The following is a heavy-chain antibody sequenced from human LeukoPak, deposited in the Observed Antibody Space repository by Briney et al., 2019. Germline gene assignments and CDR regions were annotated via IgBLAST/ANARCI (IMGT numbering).Heavy chain of an antibody. Sequence: GGSLRLSCAASGFTFDDYGMSWVRQAPGKGLEWVSGINWNGGSTGYADSVKGRFTVSRDNAKNSLYLQMNSLRAEDTAVYYCARESSRDGSGSYFDYWGQGTLVTVSS. D-gene: IGHD3-10*01. CDR3: ARESSRDGSGSYFDY. J-gene: IGHJ4*02. V-gene: IGHV3-20*04. CDR2: INWNGGST. CDR1: GFTFDDYG.